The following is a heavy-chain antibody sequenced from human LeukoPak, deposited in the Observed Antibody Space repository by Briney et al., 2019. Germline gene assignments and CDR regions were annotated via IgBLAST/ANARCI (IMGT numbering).Heavy chain of an antibody. J-gene: IGHJ4*02. D-gene: IGHD2/OR15-2a*01. CDR2: INSDGSST. CDR1: GFTSSNYW. V-gene: IGHV3-74*01. CDR3: ARSGLSRFGF. Sequence: GGSLRLSCAASGFTSSNYWMHWVRKAPGKGLVWVSRINSDGSSTSYADSVKGRFTISRDNSRNTLYLQMNSLRAEDTAVYYCARSGLSRFGFWGQGTLVTVSS.